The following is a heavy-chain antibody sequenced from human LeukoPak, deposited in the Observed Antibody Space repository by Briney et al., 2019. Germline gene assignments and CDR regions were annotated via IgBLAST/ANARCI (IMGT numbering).Heavy chain of an antibody. J-gene: IGHJ5*02. V-gene: IGHV3-7*03. CDR3: ESTTGP. CDR2: IKGDGSKK. CDR1: GFTFEHYW. Sequence: PGGSLRLSCAASGFTFEHYWMRWVRQAPGKGLEWVATIKGDGSKKDYVDSVRGRFTVSIDNAKNSLYLQMSSLRVGDTAIYYCESTTGPWGQGTLVTVSS. D-gene: IGHD1-7*01.